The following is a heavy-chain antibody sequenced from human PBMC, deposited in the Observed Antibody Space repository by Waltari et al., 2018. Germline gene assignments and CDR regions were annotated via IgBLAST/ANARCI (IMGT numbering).Heavy chain of an antibody. Sequence: QVQLVQSGPEVKQPGASVRASCKPSGYTFTPYYLHWVRQAPGQGLEWMAWINSNTGDSQSAQTFQGRVTVTKDTSLTTVYLELSGLRSDDTALYYCARETLPGNKIIDYWGQGTLVTVSS. J-gene: IGHJ4*02. V-gene: IGHV1-2*02. CDR3: ARETLPGNKIIDY. CDR2: INSNTGDS. D-gene: IGHD1-1*01. CDR1: GYTFTPYY.